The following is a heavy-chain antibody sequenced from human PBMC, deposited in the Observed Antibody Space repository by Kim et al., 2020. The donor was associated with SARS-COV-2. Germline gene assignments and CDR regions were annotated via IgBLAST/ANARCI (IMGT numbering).Heavy chain of an antibody. J-gene: IGHJ4*02. V-gene: IGHV3-23*01. Sequence: YADTVEGRFTISRDNSKKTLYLQMNSLRAEDTAVYYCAKGEAVAPTGFWGQGTLVTVSS. CDR3: AKGEAVAPTGF. D-gene: IGHD6-19*01.